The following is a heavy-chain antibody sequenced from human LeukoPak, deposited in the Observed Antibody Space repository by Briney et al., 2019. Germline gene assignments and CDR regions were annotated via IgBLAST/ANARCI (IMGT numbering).Heavy chain of an antibody. CDR2: IYTSGST. J-gene: IGHJ3*02. V-gene: IGHV4-61*10. CDR1: GGSVNSGNYY. Sequence: SETLSLTCTVSGGSVNSGNYYWTWIRQPAGKRLEWIGRIYTSGSTNYNPSLKSRVTISVHTSKNQFSLKPSSVTAADTAVYYCARDWGAAAGPGDAFDIWGQGTMVTVSS. CDR3: ARDWGAAAGPGDAFDI. D-gene: IGHD6-13*01.